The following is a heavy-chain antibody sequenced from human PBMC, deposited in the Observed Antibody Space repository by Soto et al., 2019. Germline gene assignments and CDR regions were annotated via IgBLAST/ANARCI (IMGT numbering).Heavy chain of an antibody. Sequence: EVQLLESGGGLVQPGGSLRLSCAASGFAFSRRAMGWVRQAPGMGPEWVSGISGSGGSTYYADSVKGRFTISRDNSKDTLYLQVNSLRAEDTAVYYCVLPSGGCGSDVCYAALFDYWGQGALVTVSS. J-gene: IGHJ4*02. V-gene: IGHV3-23*01. CDR3: VLPSGGCGSDVCYAALFDY. CDR1: GFAFSRRA. D-gene: IGHD2-21*02. CDR2: ISGSGGST.